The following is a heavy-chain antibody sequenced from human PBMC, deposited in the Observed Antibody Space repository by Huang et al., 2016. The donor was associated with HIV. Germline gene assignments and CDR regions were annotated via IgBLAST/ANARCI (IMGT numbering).Heavy chain of an antibody. Sequence: QITLKESGPTLVKPTQTLTLTCTFSGFSLSTSGVGVGWIRQPPGKTLEWLALSHWNNDKHYNSSLKSMLTITKDTSKTQVVLTMANVDPLDTATYYCARRAASGWQQEYFHLWGQGTLVTVSS. CDR1: GFSLSTSGVG. D-gene: IGHD6-19*01. V-gene: IGHV2-5*01. CDR2: SHWNNDK. J-gene: IGHJ1*01. CDR3: ARRAASGWQQEYFHL.